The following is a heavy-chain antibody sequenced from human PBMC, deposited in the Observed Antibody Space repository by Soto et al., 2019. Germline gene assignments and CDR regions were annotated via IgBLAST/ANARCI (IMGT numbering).Heavy chain of an antibody. V-gene: IGHV3-30*18. CDR3: EKALGELSPESYDY. CDR2: ISYDGSDK. CDR1: GFTFSSYG. J-gene: IGHJ4*02. Sequence: QVQLVESGGGVVQPGRSLRLSCAASGFTFSSYGRHWVRQAPGKGLEWVAVISYDGSDKYYANSVKGRFTISRDNSKNTLNLHMNSLRADDTAVYYCEKALGELSPESYDYWGQGTLITVSS. D-gene: IGHD3-16*02.